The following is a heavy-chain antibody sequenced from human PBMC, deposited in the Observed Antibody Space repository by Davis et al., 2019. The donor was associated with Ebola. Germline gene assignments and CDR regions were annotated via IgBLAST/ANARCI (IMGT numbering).Heavy chain of an antibody. D-gene: IGHD3-9*01. CDR1: GSSFSSYA. CDR3: ARGQYDILTGYYTYFDY. J-gene: IGHJ4*02. V-gene: IGHV3-48*02. CDR2: ITSSSGTI. Sequence: GGLLRPSCLPPGSSFSSYAMSWARQAPGKWQEWAPSITSSSGTIYYANSMKGRFTISRDNAKNSLYLQMNSLRDEDTAVYYCARGQYDILTGYYTYFDYWGQGTLVTVSS.